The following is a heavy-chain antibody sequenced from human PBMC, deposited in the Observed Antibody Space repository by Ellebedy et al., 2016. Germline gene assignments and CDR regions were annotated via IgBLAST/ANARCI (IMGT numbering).Heavy chain of an antibody. J-gene: IGHJ1*01. Sequence: GGSLRLSCAASGFTFSSYAMSWVRQAPGKGLEWVSAISGSGGSTYYADSVKGRFTISRDNSKNTLYLQMNSLRAEDTAVYYCAKVGVPYYYDSSGYPAEYFQHWGQGTLVTVSS. V-gene: IGHV3-23*01. CDR2: ISGSGGST. CDR1: GFTFSSYA. CDR3: AKVGVPYYYDSSGYPAEYFQH. D-gene: IGHD3-22*01.